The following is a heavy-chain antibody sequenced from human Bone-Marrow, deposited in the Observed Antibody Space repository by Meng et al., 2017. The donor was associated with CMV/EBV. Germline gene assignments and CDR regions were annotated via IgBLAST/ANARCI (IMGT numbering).Heavy chain of an antibody. V-gene: IGHV4-34*03. CDR3: IGGVVYGDYVGYFDY. Sequence: HVPLQQWAAGPFQPSEPLSLPCAVYGGSFSGYYWSWIRQPPGKGLEWIGEINHSGSTNYNPSLKSRVTISIDTSKNQFSLKLSSVTAADTAVYYCIGGVVYGDYVGYFDYWGQGTLVTVSS. D-gene: IGHD4-17*01. CDR2: INHSGST. J-gene: IGHJ4*02. CDR1: GGSFSGYY.